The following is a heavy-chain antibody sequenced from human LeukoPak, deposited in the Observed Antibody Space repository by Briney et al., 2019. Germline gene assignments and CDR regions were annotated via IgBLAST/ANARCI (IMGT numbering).Heavy chain of an antibody. CDR1: GYTFDDYA. J-gene: IGHJ1*01. Sequence: GESLRLSCAASGYTFDDYAMDWVRQAPGKGLEWVSLISWDDGSTTYAASVKGRFTISSDKSNNSAYLQMNSLRPEDTTLYDFANDIAAVAGSTSIFQHWGQGTLVTVSS. D-gene: IGHD6-19*01. CDR3: ANDIAAVAGSTSIFQH. CDR2: ISWDDGST. V-gene: IGHV3-43D*03.